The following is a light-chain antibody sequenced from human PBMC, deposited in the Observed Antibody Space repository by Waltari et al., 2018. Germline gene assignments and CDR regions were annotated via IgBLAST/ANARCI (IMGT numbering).Light chain of an antibody. CDR3: QSADADIVA. CDR1: ALPMQY. CDR2: RDN. J-gene: IGLJ2*01. V-gene: IGLV3-25*03. Sequence: SFELTQPASVSVSPGQTARITCSGRALPMQYTYWYQQKSGQAPMLVMFRDNGRPSGIPERFSGSRSGTTATLTISGVQAEDEAHYFCQSADADIVAFGAGTRLTV.